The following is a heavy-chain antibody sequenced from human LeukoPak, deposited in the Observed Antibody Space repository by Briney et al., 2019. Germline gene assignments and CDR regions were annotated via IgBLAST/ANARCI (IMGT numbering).Heavy chain of an antibody. J-gene: IGHJ4*02. V-gene: IGHV3-21*01. CDR1: GFTFSSYS. CDR3: ARGAAARLYYFDY. CDR2: ISSSSSYI. Sequence: GGSLRLSCADSGFTFSSYSMNWVRQAPGKGLEWVSSISSSSSYIYYADSVKGRFTISRDNAKNSLYLQMNSLRAEDTAVYYCARGAAARLYYFDYWGQGTLVTVSS. D-gene: IGHD6-6*01.